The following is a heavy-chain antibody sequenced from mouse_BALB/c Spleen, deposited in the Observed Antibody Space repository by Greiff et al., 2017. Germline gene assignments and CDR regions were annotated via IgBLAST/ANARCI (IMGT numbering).Heavy chain of an antibody. V-gene: IGHV1-54*01. CDR1: GYAFTNYL. J-gene: IGHJ4*01. D-gene: IGHD1-1*01. CDR3: ARDGSRYFDY. CDR2: INPGSGGT. Sequence: QVQLQQSGAELVRPGTSVKVSCKASGYAFTNYLIEWVKQRPGQGLEWIGVINPGSGGTNYNEKFKGKATLTADKSSSTAYMQLSSLTSDDSAVYFCARDGSRYFDYWGQGTSVTVSS.